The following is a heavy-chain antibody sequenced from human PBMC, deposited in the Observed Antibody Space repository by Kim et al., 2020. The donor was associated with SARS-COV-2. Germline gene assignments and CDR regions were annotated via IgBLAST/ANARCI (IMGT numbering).Heavy chain of an antibody. J-gene: IGHJ6*02. V-gene: IGHV4-59*13. Sequence: SETLSLTCTVSGGSISSYYWSWIRQPPGKGLEWIGYIYYSGSTNYNPSLKSRVTISVDTSKNQFSLKLSSVTAADTAVYYCARVYTVTTGAGLYYYGMDVWGQGTTVTVSS. CDR1: GGSISSYY. CDR3: ARVYTVTTGAGLYYYGMDV. CDR2: IYYSGST. D-gene: IGHD4-17*01.